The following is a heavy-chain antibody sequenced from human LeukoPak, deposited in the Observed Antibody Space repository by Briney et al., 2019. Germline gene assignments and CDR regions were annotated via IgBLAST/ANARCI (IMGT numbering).Heavy chain of an antibody. Sequence: GASVKVSRKASGYTFTGYYMHWVRQAPGQGLEWMGWINPNSGGTNYAQKFQGRVTMTRDTSISTAYMELSRLRSDDTAVYYCARSICSGGSCYFEVDPWGQGTLVTVSS. V-gene: IGHV1-2*02. CDR2: INPNSGGT. CDR1: GYTFTGYY. D-gene: IGHD2-15*01. CDR3: ARSICSGGSCYFEVDP. J-gene: IGHJ5*02.